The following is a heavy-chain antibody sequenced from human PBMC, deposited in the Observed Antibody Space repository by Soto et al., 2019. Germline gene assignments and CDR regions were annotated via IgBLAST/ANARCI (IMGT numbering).Heavy chain of an antibody. CDR1: ACSVRSGAYT. D-gene: IGHD5-12*01. Sequence: PSETLSLPCPVSACSVRSGAYTWTWIRQLPGKGLEWIGYIYYSGSTYYSPSLKSRLSISLDTSKNQFSLRLSSVTDADTAMYYCARARLRAVYAFDIWGQGTMVNDSS. CDR2: IYYSGST. CDR3: ARARLRAVYAFDI. J-gene: IGHJ3*02. V-gene: IGHV4-31*03.